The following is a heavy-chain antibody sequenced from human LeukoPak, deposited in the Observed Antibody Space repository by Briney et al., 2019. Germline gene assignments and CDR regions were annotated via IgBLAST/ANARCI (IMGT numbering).Heavy chain of an antibody. CDR3: ASPHERYCSGGSCYPRPFDY. CDR1: GYTFTSYA. D-gene: IGHD2-15*01. CDR2: INAGNGNT. J-gene: IGHJ4*02. V-gene: IGHV1-3*01. Sequence: ASVKVSCKASGYTFTSYAMHWVRQAPGQRLEWMGWINAGNGNTKYSQKFQGRVTITRDTSASTAYMELRSLRSEDTAVYYCASPHERYCSGGSCYPRPFDYWGQGTLVTVSS.